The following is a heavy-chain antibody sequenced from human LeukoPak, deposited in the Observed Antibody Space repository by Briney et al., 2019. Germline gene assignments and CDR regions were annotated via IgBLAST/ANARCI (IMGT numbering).Heavy chain of an antibody. CDR1: GGSISSSSYN. V-gene: IGHV4-39*07. J-gene: IGHJ5*02. CDR3: ARVGQLLALGWAWFDP. CDR2: IHSSGST. D-gene: IGHD2-2*01. Sequence: PSETLSLTCTVSGGSISSSSYNWGWIRQPPGKGLEWIGSIHSSGSTYYNPSLKSRVTIAIDTSKNQFFLKLSSVTAADTAVYYCARVGQLLALGWAWFDPWGQGTLVTVST.